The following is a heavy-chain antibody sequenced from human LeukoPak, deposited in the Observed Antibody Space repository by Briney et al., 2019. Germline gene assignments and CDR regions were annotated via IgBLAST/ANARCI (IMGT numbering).Heavy chain of an antibody. D-gene: IGHD2-21*02. Sequence: ASVKVSCKASGYTFTGYYLHWVRQAPGQGLEWMGWINPNSGGTNYAQKSQGRVTMTRDTYISTAYMELSRLRSGDTAVYYCARDQWGEVVVTGQFDCWGQGTLVTVSS. CDR1: GYTFTGYY. CDR3: ARDQWGEVVVTGQFDC. V-gene: IGHV1-2*02. CDR2: INPNSGGT. J-gene: IGHJ4*02.